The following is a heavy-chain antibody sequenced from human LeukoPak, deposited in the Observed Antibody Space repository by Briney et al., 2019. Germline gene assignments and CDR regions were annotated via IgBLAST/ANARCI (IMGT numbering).Heavy chain of an antibody. V-gene: IGHV1-69*04. Sequence: ASVKVSCKASGGTFSSYAISWVRQAPGQGLEWMGRIIPILDIANYAQKFQGRVTITADKSTSTAYMELSSLRSEDTAVYYCAKDSYYDSSGDPGDWGQGTLVTVSS. CDR3: AKDSYYDSSGDPGD. J-gene: IGHJ4*02. CDR1: GGTFSSYA. CDR2: IIPILDIA. D-gene: IGHD3-22*01.